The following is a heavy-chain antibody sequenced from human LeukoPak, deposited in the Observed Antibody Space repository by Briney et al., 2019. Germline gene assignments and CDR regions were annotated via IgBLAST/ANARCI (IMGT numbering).Heavy chain of an antibody. Sequence: GGSLRLSCAASGFAFSTYPMFWVRQVPGKGLEWVSYITNGSGSEYYADSVRGRFTISRDNSKNSLYLQMNNLRAEDTAVYSCVRVEDWGAAGNRMDCWGQGTLVTVSS. CDR2: ITNGSGSE. J-gene: IGHJ4*02. D-gene: IGHD6-13*01. CDR3: VRVEDWGAAGNRMDC. V-gene: IGHV3-21*01. CDR1: GFAFSTYP.